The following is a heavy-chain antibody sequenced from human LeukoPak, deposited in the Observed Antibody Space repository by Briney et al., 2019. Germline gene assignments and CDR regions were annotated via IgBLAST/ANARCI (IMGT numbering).Heavy chain of an antibody. D-gene: IGHD5-24*01. CDR1: GFTFSSYA. V-gene: IGHV3-23*01. J-gene: IGHJ4*02. CDR3: AKDIQGQRWLHQTHDY. Sequence: GKSLRLSCAASGFTFSSYAMSWVRQAPGKGLEWVSTITGGGENTYYADSVRGRFTISRDNSKTTLHLQMNSLRAEDTAVYYCAKDIQGQRWLHQTHDYWGQGTLVTVSS. CDR2: ITGGGENT.